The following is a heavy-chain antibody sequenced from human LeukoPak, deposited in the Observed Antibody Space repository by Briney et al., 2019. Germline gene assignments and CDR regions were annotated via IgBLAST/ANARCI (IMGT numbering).Heavy chain of an antibody. Sequence: PSETLSLTCTVSGGSISSYYWSWIRQPAGKGLEWIGRIYTSGGTKYNPSLKSRVTMSVDTPKNQCSLKLSSVTAADTAVYYCARDNYDSSGRYYYMDVWGKGTTVTISS. CDR3: ARDNYDSSGRYYYMDV. J-gene: IGHJ6*03. CDR2: IYTSGGT. V-gene: IGHV4-4*07. CDR1: GGSISSYY. D-gene: IGHD3-22*01.